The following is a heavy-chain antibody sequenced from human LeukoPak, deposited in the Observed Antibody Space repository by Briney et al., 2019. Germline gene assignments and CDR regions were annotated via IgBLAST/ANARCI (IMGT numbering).Heavy chain of an antibody. J-gene: IGHJ4*02. CDR3: ARRSSSWYGGSIDY. D-gene: IGHD6-13*01. V-gene: IGHV4-59*01. Sequence: SETLSLTCAVYGGSFSGYYWSWIRQPPGKGLEWIGYIYYSGSTNYNPSLKSRVTISVDTSKNQFSLKLSSVTAADTAVYYCARRSSSWYGGSIDYWGQGTLVTVSS. CDR2: IYYSGST. CDR1: GGSFSGYY.